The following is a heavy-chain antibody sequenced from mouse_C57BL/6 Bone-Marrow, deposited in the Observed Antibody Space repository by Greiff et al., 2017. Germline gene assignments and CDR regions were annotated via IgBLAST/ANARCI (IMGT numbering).Heavy chain of an antibody. CDR3: ARHGYYGSSYCFDY. CDR1: GFTFSDYY. V-gene: IGHV5-12*01. D-gene: IGHD1-1*01. J-gene: IGHJ2*01. CDR2: ISNGGGST. Sequence: EVMLVESGGGLVQPGGSLKLSCAASGFTFSDYYMYWVRQTPEKRLEWVAYISNGGGSTYYPDTVKGRFTISRDNAKNTLYLQMSRLKSEDTAMYYCARHGYYGSSYCFDYWGQGTTLTVSS.